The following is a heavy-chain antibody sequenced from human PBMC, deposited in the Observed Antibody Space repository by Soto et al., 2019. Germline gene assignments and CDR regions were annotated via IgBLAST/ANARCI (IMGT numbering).Heavy chain of an antibody. D-gene: IGHD3-10*01. CDR2: INAGNGNT. CDR3: ARDMGFGLSDY. V-gene: IGHV1-3*01. CDR1: GYTFTDYA. Sequence: QVKLVQSGAEVKKPGASVKVSCKASGYTFTDYAMLWVRQAPGQRLEWMGWINAGNGNTKYSQKFQGRVTITRDTSASTAYMELSSLRSEDTAVYYCARDMGFGLSDYWGQGTLVTVSS. J-gene: IGHJ4*02.